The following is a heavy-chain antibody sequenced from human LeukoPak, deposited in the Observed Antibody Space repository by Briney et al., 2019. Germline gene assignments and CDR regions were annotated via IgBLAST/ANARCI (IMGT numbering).Heavy chain of an antibody. CDR3: ATDRAGLQLVFDY. CDR2: INTNTENP. V-gene: IGHV7-4-1*02. Sequence: ASVKVSCKASGGTFSSYAISWVRQAPGQGLEWMGWINTNTENPTYAQGFTGRFVFSLDTTVSTAYLQISSLKAEDTAVYYCATDRAGLQLVFDYWGQGTLVTVSS. D-gene: IGHD6-13*01. J-gene: IGHJ4*02. CDR1: GGTFSSYA.